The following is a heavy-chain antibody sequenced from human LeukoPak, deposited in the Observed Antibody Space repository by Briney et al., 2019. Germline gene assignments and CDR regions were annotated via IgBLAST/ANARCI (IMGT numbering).Heavy chain of an antibody. CDR3: ARDLVTAPIWGVVH. V-gene: IGHV3-53*01. J-gene: IGHJ4*02. Sequence: GGSLRLSCAASGFTVSSNYMSWVRQAPGKGLEWVSVIYSGGSTYYADSVKGRFTISRDNSKNTLYLQMNSQRAEDTAVYYCARDLVTAPIWGVVHWGQGTLVTVSS. CDR1: GFTVSSNY. CDR2: IYSGGST. D-gene: IGHD2-21*02.